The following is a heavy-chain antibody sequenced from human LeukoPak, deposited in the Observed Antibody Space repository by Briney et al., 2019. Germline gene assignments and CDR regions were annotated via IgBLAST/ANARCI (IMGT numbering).Heavy chain of an antibody. CDR2: IYSGGST. CDR3: AREKTGAGFDY. J-gene: IGHJ4*02. CDR1: GFTVSSNY. V-gene: IGHV3-66*02. Sequence: GGSLRLSCAASGFTVSSNYMSWVRQAPGKGREWVSVIYSGGSTYYEDSLKGRFTIPGDNSKNTLYLKMNSLRAEDRAVYHWAREKTGAGFDYWGQGTLVTVSS.